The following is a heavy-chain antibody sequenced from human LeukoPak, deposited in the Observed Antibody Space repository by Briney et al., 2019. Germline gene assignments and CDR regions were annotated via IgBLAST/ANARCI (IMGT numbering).Heavy chain of an antibody. V-gene: IGHV3-53*01. CDR3: ASRRSSGWYDY. J-gene: IGHJ4*02. D-gene: IGHD6-19*01. CDR1: GFTVSSNY. CDR2: IYSDGST. Sequence: PGGSLRPSCAASGFTVSSNYMSWVRQAPGKGLEWVSVIYSDGSTYYADSVKGRFTISRDNSKNTLYLQMNSLRAEDTAVYYCASRRSSGWYDYWGQGTLVTVSS.